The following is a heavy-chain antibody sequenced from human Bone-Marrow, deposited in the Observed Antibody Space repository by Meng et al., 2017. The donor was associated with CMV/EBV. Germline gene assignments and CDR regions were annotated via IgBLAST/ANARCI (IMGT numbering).Heavy chain of an antibody. V-gene: IGHV3-23*03. CDR1: GFTFSTYA. CDR2: IYSGGSST. Sequence: GESLKISCAASGFTFSTYAMSWVRQAPGKGLDWVSVIYSGGSSTYYADSVKGRFTISRDNSKNSLYLQMNSLRAEDTAVYYCARGVETARDWGQGTLVTVSS. D-gene: IGHD5-24*01. CDR3: ARGVETARD. J-gene: IGHJ4*02.